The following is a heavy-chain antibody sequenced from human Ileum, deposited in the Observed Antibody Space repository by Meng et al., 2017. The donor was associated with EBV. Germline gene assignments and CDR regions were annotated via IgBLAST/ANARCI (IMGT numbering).Heavy chain of an antibody. CDR1: GGSISSSSYY. D-gene: IGHD2-2*01. V-gene: IGHV4-39*01. CDR2: IYYSGST. J-gene: IGHJ4*02. Sequence: LELQESGPGLWKPSATLALTCTGSGGSISSSSYYWGWIRQPPGKGLEWIGSIYYSGSTYYNPSLKSRVTISVDTSKNQFSLKLSSVTAADTAVYYCARSIVVVPAAIYYWGQGTLVTVSS. CDR3: ARSIVVVPAAIYY.